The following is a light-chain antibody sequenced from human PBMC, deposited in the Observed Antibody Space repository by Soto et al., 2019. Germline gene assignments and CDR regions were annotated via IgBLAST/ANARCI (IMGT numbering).Light chain of an antibody. CDR2: GNS. V-gene: IGLV1-40*01. J-gene: IGLJ3*02. CDR1: SSNIGADDD. Sequence: QSVLTQPPSVSGAPGQRVTISCTGSSSNIGADDDVHWYRQLPGTAPKLLIYGNSIRPSGVPDRFSGSKSGTSASLAITGLQAEDEADYSCQSYDSSLSGSVFGGGTKLTVL. CDR3: QSYDSSLSGSV.